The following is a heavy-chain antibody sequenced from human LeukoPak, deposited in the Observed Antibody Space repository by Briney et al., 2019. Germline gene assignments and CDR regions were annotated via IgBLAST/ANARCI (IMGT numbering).Heavy chain of an antibody. V-gene: IGHV3-9*01. CDR3: ARGVESITIFGVVNPYYYYSMDV. CDR1: GFTFDDYA. D-gene: IGHD3-3*01. J-gene: IGHJ6*02. Sequence: PGRSLRLSCAASGFTFDDYAMHWVRQAPGKGLEWVSGISWNSGSIGYADSVKGRFTISRDNAKNSLYLQMNSLRSEDTAVYYCARGVESITIFGVVNPYYYYSMDVWGQGTTVTVSS. CDR2: ISWNSGSI.